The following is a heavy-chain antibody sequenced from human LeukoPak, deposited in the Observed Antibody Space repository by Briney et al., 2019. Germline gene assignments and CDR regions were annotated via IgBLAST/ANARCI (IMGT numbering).Heavy chain of an antibody. CDR1: GYTFTGYY. D-gene: IGHD4-17*01. V-gene: IGHV1-2*02. J-gene: IGHJ5*02. Sequence: ASVKVSCKASGYTFTGYYMHWVRQAPGQGLEWMGWINPNSGGTSYAQKFQGRVTITRDTSASTAYMELSSLRSEDMAVYYCARAHHDYGDYDFDPWGQGTLVTVSS. CDR3: ARAHHDYGDYDFDP. CDR2: INPNSGGT.